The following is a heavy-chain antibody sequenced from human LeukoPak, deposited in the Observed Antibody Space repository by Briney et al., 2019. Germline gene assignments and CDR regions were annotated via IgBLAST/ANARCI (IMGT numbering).Heavy chain of an antibody. CDR2: INHSGST. V-gene: IGHV4-34*01. CDR3: ARGDIEYYDFWSGYFETSYYFDY. CDR1: GGSFSGYY. Sequence: PSETLSLTCAVYGGSFSGYYWSWIRQPPGKGLEWIGEINHSGSTNYNPSLKSRVTISVDTYKNQFSLKLSSVTAADTAVHYCARGDIEYYDFWSGYFETSYYFDYWGQGTLVTVSS. J-gene: IGHJ4*02. D-gene: IGHD3-3*01.